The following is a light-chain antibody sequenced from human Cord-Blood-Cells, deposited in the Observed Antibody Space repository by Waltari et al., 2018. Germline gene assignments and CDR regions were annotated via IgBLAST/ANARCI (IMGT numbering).Light chain of an antibody. CDR2: WAS. Sequence: DIVMTQSPDSLSVSLGDRATINCKSSQSVLYRSNNKNYLAWYQQKPGQPPKLLIYWASTRESGVPDRFSGSGSGTDFTLTISSLQAEDVAVYYCQQYYSTPRTFGQGTKVEIK. V-gene: IGKV4-1*01. CDR1: QSVLYRSNNKNY. CDR3: QQYYSTPRT. J-gene: IGKJ1*01.